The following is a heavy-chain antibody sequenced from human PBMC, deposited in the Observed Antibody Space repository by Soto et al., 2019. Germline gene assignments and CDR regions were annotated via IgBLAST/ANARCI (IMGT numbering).Heavy chain of an antibody. CDR2: IYYSGST. J-gene: IGHJ4*02. V-gene: IGHV4-59*01. CDR3: ARDGPYSSRSYYFDY. Sequence: ETLCLSCPVSGDSITSYYWSWIRQPPGKGLEWIGYIYYSGSTNYNPSLKSRVTISVDTSKNQFSLKLSSVTAADTAVYYCARDGPYSSRSYYFDYWGQGTLVTVSS. D-gene: IGHD6-13*01. CDR1: GDSITSYY.